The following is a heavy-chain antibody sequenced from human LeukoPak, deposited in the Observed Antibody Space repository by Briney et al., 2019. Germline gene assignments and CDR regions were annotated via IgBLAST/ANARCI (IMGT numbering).Heavy chain of an antibody. CDR1: GLSISANS. V-gene: IGHV4-59*13. Sequence: SETLSLTCTVSGLSISANSWSWIRQPPGKGLEWIGYIYNSVTTNYNPSLTSRVTIPVDTSKNQLSLKLSSATAADTAVYYCARGARSSDYWGQGTLVTVSS. J-gene: IGHJ4*02. CDR3: ARGARSSDY. D-gene: IGHD3-10*01. CDR2: IYNSVTT.